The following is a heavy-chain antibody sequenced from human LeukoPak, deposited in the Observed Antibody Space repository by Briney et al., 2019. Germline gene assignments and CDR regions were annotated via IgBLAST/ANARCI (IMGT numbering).Heavy chain of an antibody. D-gene: IGHD5-12*01. CDR1: GGSISSYY. CDR3: AGGTVATMGVLYYYGMDV. CDR2: IYYSGST. Sequence: PSETLSLTCTVSGGSISSYYWSWIRQPPGKGLEWIGYIYYSGSTNYNPSLKSRVTISVDTSKNQFSLKLSSVTAADTAVYYCAGGTVATMGVLYYYGMDVWGQGTTVTVSS. V-gene: IGHV4-59*08. J-gene: IGHJ6*02.